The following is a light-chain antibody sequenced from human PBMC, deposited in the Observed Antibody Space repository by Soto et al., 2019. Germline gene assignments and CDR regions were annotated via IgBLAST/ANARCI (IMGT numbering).Light chain of an antibody. CDR2: DVN. J-gene: IGLJ2*01. CDR1: SSDVGGYNY. CDR3: SSYTGSSNYVV. Sequence: QSALTQPASVSGSPGQSITISCTGTSSDVGGYNYVSWYQQHPGKAPKLMIYDVNNRPSGVSNRFSGSKSGNTASLTISGLQAEDEADYYCSSYTGSSNYVVFGGGTKVTVL. V-gene: IGLV2-14*01.